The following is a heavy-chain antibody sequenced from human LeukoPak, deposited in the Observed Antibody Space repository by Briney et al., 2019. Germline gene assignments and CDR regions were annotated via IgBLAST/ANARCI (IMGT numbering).Heavy chain of an antibody. J-gene: IGHJ4*02. CDR1: GFTFSTYG. CDR3: AKGGRDGYNPLDY. CDR2: ISYDGSNK. Sequence: QPGRSLRLSCAASGFTFSTYGMHWVRQAPGKGLEWVAVISYDGSNKYYADSVKGRFTISRDNSKNTLYLQMNSLRAEDTAVYYCAKGGRDGYNPLDYWGQGTLVTVSS. V-gene: IGHV3-30*18. D-gene: IGHD5-24*01.